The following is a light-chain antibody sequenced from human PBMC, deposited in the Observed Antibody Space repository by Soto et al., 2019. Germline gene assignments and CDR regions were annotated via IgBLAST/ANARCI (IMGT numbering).Light chain of an antibody. CDR2: DVS. Sequence: QSVLAQPASVSGSAGQSITISCTGTSSDVGRYNYVSWFQQHPGKAPKLLTYDVSNWPSGVSDRFSGSKSGNTASLTISGLQAEDEADYYCSSFTTSSTFVFGTGTKVTVL. J-gene: IGLJ1*01. V-gene: IGLV2-14*01. CDR3: SSFTTSSTFV. CDR1: SSDVGRYNY.